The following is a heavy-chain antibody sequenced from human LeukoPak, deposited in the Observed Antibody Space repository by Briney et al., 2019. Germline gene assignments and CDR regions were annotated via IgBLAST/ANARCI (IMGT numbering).Heavy chain of an antibody. J-gene: IGHJ4*02. D-gene: IGHD1-1*01. CDR2: IYHSGST. V-gene: IGHV4-38-2*01. CDR1: AYSISSGYY. Sequence: KPSETLSLTCAVSAYSISSGYYWGWIRQPPGKGLEWIGSIYHSGSTYYNPSLKSRVTISVDTYKNQFSLKLSSVTAADTAVYYCARGKVVHLDYYFDYWGQGTLVTVSS. CDR3: ARGKVVHLDYYFDY.